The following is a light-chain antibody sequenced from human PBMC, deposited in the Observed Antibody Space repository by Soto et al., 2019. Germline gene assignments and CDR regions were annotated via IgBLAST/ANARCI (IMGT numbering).Light chain of an antibody. V-gene: IGKV3D-15*01. J-gene: IGKJ1*01. CDR3: QQCNNWPPT. CDR2: DAS. CDR1: QSVSSY. Sequence: EIVMTQSPATLSVSPGERATLSCRASQSVSSYLAWYQQKPGQAPRLLIYDASNRATGIPARFSGSGSGTDFTLTISSLQSEDFAVYYCQQCNNWPPTFGQGTKVDIK.